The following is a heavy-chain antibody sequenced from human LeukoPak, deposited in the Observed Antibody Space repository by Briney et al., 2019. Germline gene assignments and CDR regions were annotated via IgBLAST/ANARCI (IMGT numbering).Heavy chain of an antibody. V-gene: IGHV1-2*02. CDR3: ARVLAATPADPFDY. D-gene: IGHD2-15*01. CDR1: GYTFTGYY. Sequence: GASVKVSCKASGYTFTGYYMHWVRQAPGQGLEWMGWINPNSGGTSYAQKFQGRVTMTRDTSISTAYMELSRLRSDDTAVYYCARVLAATPADPFDYWGQGTLVTVSS. CDR2: INPNSGGT. J-gene: IGHJ4*02.